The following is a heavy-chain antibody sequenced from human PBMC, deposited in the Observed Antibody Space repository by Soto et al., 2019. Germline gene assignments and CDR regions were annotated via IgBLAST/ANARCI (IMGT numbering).Heavy chain of an antibody. J-gene: IGHJ4*02. CDR3: AREMGELQGPIYFDY. D-gene: IGHD1-26*01. Sequence: GASVKVSCKASGYTFTSYYMHWVRQAPGQGLEWMGIINPSGGSTSYAQKFQGRVTMTRDTSTSTVYMELSSLRSEDTAVYYCAREMGELQGPIYFDYWGQGTLVTVSS. V-gene: IGHV1-46*01. CDR2: INPSGGST. CDR1: GYTFTSYY.